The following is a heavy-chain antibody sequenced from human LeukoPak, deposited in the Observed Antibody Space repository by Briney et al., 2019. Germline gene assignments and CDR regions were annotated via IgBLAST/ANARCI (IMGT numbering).Heavy chain of an antibody. CDR2: INHSGST. J-gene: IGHJ3*02. V-gene: IGHV4-34*01. CDR3: VRDWEGFNFDI. D-gene: IGHD1-26*01. CDR1: GGSFSGYY. Sequence: SDTLSLTCAVYGGSFSGYYWSWIRQPPGKGLEWIGGINHSGSTNYNPSLKSRVTMSVDTSKNQFSLNLRSVTAADTAVYYCVRDWEGFNFDIWGQGTMVTVSS.